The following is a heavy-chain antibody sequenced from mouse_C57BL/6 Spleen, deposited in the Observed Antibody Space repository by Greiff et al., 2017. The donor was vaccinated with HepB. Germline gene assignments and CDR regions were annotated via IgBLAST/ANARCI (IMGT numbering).Heavy chain of an antibody. Sequence: EVKLMESGAELVRPGASVKLSCTASGFNIKDDYMHWVKQRPEQGLEWIGWIDPENGDTEYASKFQGKATITADPSSNTAYLQLSSLTSEDTAVYYCTLGRRFAYWGQGTLVTVSA. CDR3: TLGRRFAY. J-gene: IGHJ3*01. CDR2: IDPENGDT. CDR1: GFNIKDDY. V-gene: IGHV14-4*01. D-gene: IGHD4-1*01.